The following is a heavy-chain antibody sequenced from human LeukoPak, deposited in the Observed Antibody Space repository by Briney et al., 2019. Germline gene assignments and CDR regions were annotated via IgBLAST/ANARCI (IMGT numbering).Heavy chain of an antibody. Sequence: PSETLSLTCSVSGGSISSSSSYWGWIRQPPGKGLEWIGSIYYSGSSFDNPALKSRVTISVDTSKNQFSLKLSSVTAADTAVYYCARDLYVYMDVWGKGTTVTVSS. D-gene: IGHD3-16*01. CDR2: IYYSGSS. CDR1: GGSISSSSSY. J-gene: IGHJ6*03. V-gene: IGHV4-39*02. CDR3: ARDLYVYMDV.